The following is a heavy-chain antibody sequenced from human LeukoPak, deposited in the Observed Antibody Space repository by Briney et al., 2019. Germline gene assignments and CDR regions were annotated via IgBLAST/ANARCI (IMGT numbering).Heavy chain of an antibody. V-gene: IGHV3-9*01. CDR1: GFTFDDYA. CDR3: AKDKAYCSGGSCYTPRLFDY. Sequence: GRSLRLSCAASGFTFDDYAMHWVRQAPGEGLEWVSGISWNSGSIGYADSVKGRFTISRDNTKNPLYLQMNSLRAEDTALYCCAKDKAYCSGGSCYTPRLFDYWGQGTLVTVSS. D-gene: IGHD2-15*01. CDR2: ISWNSGSI. J-gene: IGHJ4*02.